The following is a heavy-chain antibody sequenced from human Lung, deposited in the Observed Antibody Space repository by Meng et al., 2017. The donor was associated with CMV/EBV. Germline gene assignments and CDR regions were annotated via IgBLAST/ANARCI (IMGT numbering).Heavy chain of an antibody. J-gene: IGHJ6*02. CDR2: FSLDTDRI. V-gene: IGHV3-9*01. CDR3: TKDLRPGGADV. D-gene: IGHD3-10*01. CDR1: PFTFHNYA. Sequence: GGSLRLXCTVSPFTFHNYAMHWVRQAPGKGLEWVSGFSLDTDRIDYADSVKGRFTVSIDSAKGSLYLQMNSLRVEDTALYYCTKDLRPGGADVWGQGTTVXVSS.